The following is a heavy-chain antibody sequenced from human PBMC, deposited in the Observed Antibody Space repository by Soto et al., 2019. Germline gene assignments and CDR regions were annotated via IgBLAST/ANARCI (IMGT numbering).Heavy chain of an antibody. V-gene: IGHV1-18*01. CDR1: GYTFTSYG. Sequence: QVQLVQSGAEVKKPGASVKVSCKASGYTFTSYGIIWVRQAPGQGLEWMGWISAYNGNTNYAQKLQGRVTMTTDTATSTAYMELRSLRSDDTAVYYCARDMYPRDYDILTGYYLGFDYWGQGTLVTVSS. CDR3: ARDMYPRDYDILTGYYLGFDY. J-gene: IGHJ4*02. CDR2: ISAYNGNT. D-gene: IGHD3-9*01.